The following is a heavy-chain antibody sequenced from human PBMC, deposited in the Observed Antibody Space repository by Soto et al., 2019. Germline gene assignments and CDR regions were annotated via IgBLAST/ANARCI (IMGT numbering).Heavy chain of an antibody. CDR2: IYSGGST. V-gene: IGHV3-53*01. CDR1: GLIVSSTF. Sequence: GGSLRLSCAASGLIVSSTFMSWVRQTPEKGLEWVSVIYSGGSTYYADSVKGRFTISRDNSKNTLYLQMNSLRAEDTAVYYCARELGVHQTSYFDYWGQGTLVTVSS. CDR3: ARELGVHQTSYFDY. D-gene: IGHD7-27*01. J-gene: IGHJ4*02.